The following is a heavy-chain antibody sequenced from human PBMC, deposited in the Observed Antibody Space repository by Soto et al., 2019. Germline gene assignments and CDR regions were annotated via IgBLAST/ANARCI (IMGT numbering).Heavy chain of an antibody. CDR3: ARATYSNAWYRFDL. Sequence: QLVESGGGLVQPGGSLRLSCEASGFTFSGYWMSWVRQAPGKGLGWVADIKHDGSVQYYVDSVKGRFTISRDNAKKLLYLQMNGLRAEDTALYYCARATYSNAWYRFDLWGLGTPVTVSS. CDR2: IKHDGSVQ. D-gene: IGHD4-4*01. CDR1: GFTFSGYW. J-gene: IGHJ4*02. V-gene: IGHV3-7*03.